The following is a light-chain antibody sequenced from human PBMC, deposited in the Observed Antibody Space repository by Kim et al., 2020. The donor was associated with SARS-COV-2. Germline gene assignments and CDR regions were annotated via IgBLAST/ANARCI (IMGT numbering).Light chain of an antibody. CDR1: SEYSTYA. J-gene: IGLJ2*01. CDR3: QTWGTGIPVA. CDR2: LNSDGSH. V-gene: IGLV4-69*01. Sequence: SVRLTCTLSSEYSTYAIAWHQQQPEKGPRFLVRLNSDGSHTKGDGIPDRFSGSGSGAARYLTISSLQSEDEADYYCQTWGTGIPVAFGGGTQLTVL.